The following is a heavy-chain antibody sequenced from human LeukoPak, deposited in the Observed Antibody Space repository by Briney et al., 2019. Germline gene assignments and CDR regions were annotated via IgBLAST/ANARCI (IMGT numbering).Heavy chain of an antibody. J-gene: IGHJ5*02. D-gene: IGHD6-13*01. V-gene: IGHV4-61*02. CDR1: GGSISSESYY. CDR3: ARGLSSSWYWFKT. CDR2: INTSGNI. Sequence: SETLSLTCTVSGGSISSESYYWSWIRQPAGKGLEWIGRINTSGNINYDTSLKSRVTLSVDTSNNQFSLKLTSLTAADTAVYYCARGLSSSWYWFKTWGQGTLVTVSS.